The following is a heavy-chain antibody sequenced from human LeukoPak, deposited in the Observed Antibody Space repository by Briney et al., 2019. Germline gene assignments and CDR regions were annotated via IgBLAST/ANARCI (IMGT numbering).Heavy chain of an antibody. V-gene: IGHV4-59*12. CDR2: IHYSGST. J-gene: IGHJ6*02. Sequence: SETLSLTCTVSGGSISGYYWSWIRQPPGKGLDWVGYIHYSGSTDYNPSLRGRVTISVDTSKNQFSLELSSATAADTAVYYCARGQELLWFGELPSEYGMDVWGQGTTVTVSS. CDR3: ARGQELLWFGELPSEYGMDV. D-gene: IGHD3-10*01. CDR1: GGSISGYY.